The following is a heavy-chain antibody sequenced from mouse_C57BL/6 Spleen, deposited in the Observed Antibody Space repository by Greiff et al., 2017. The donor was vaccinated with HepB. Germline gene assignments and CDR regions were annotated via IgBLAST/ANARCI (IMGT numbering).Heavy chain of an antibody. CDR1: GFSLSTFGMG. CDR3: ARIEGYGSSYGYAMDY. J-gene: IGHJ4*01. CDR2: IWWDDDK. V-gene: IGHV8-8*01. D-gene: IGHD1-1*01. Sequence: QVTLKVFGPGILQPSQTLSLTCSFSGFSLSTFGMGVGWIRQPSGKGLEWLAHIWWDDDKYYNPALKSRLTISKDTSKNQVFLKIANVDTADTATYYCARIEGYGSSYGYAMDYWGQGTSVTVSS.